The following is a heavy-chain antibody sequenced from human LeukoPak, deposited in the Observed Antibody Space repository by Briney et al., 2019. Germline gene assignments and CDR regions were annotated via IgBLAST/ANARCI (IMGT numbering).Heavy chain of an antibody. CDR1: VGSISSYY. D-gene: IGHD5-18*01. CDR2: IYYSGST. V-gene: IGHV4-59*01. CDR3: AREVAGIQLFDY. Sequence: SETLSLTCAVSVGSISSYYWRWIRQPPGKGLEWLGTIYYSGSTKNNPSLKSRVTISQDTSKNQFSLKLSSVTAADTAVYYCAREVAGIQLFDYWGQGTLVTVSS. J-gene: IGHJ4*02.